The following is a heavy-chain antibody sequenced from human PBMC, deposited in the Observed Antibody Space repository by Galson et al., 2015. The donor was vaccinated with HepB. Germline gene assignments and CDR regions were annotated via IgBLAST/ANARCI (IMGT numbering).Heavy chain of an antibody. CDR1: GGSISSYY. J-gene: IGHJ4*02. D-gene: IGHD5-12*01. Sequence: LSLTCTVSGGSISSYYWSWIRQPPGKGLEWIGYIYYSGSTNYNPSLKSRVTISVDTSKNQFSLKLSSVTAADTAVYYCAGLDIVATTYVYWGQGTLVTVSS. CDR2: IYYSGST. V-gene: IGHV4-59*08. CDR3: AGLDIVATTYVY.